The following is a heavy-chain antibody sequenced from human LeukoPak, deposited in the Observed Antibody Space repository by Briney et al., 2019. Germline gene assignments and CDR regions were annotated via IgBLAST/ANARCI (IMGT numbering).Heavy chain of an antibody. Sequence: ASVKVSCKASGGTFSSYAISRVRQAPGQGLEWMGRIIPIFGTANYAQKFQGRVTITTDESTSTAYMELSSLRSEDTAVYYCARGSRRGQPYYYYYMDVWGKGTTVTVSS. CDR2: IIPIFGTA. V-gene: IGHV1-69*05. D-gene: IGHD6-13*01. CDR1: GGTFSSYA. J-gene: IGHJ6*03. CDR3: ARGSRRGQPYYYYYMDV.